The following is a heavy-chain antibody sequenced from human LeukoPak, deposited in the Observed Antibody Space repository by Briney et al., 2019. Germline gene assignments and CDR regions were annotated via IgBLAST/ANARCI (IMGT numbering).Heavy chain of an antibody. CDR2: INHSGST. Sequence: SETLSLTCTVSGGSISSYYWSWIRQPPGKGLEWIGEINHSGSTNYNPSLKSRVTISVDTSKNQFSLKLSSVTAADTAVYYCARLVVAGTIYYYYYMDVWGKGTTVTVSS. D-gene: IGHD6-19*01. J-gene: IGHJ6*03. CDR3: ARLVVAGTIYYYYYMDV. V-gene: IGHV4-34*01. CDR1: GGSISSYY.